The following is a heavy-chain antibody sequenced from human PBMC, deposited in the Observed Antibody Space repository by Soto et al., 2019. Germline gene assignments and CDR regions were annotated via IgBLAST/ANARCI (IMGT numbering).Heavy chain of an antibody. CDR3: ASSSRSGYYEFDY. CDR2: IYYSGST. J-gene: IGHJ4*02. V-gene: IGHV4-30-4*01. Sequence: PSATLSLTFTVSGCSISSGEYYWSWLRQPPGKGLEWIGYIYYSGSTYYNPSLKSRVTISVDTSKNQFSLKLSSVTAADTAVYYCASSSRSGYYEFDYWGQGTLVTVSS. D-gene: IGHD3-3*01. CDR1: GCSISSGEYY.